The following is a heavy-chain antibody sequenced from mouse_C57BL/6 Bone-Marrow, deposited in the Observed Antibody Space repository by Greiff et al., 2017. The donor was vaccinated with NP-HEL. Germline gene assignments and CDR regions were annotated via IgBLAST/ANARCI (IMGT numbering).Heavy chain of an antibody. D-gene: IGHD1-1*01. Sequence: QVQLKQPGAELVRPGSSVKLSCKASGYTFTSYWMDWVKQRPGQGLEWIGNIYPSDSETHYNQKFKDKATLTVDKSSSTAYMQLSSRTSEASAVYYCARGGTYYGSSFDYWGQGTTLTVSS. CDR2: IYPSDSET. CDR3: ARGGTYYGSSFDY. V-gene: IGHV1-61*01. CDR1: GYTFTSYW. J-gene: IGHJ2*01.